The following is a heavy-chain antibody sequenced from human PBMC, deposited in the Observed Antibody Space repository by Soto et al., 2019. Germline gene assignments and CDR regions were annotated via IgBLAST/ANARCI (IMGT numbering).Heavy chain of an antibody. CDR1: NFSISSGYY. V-gene: IGHV4-38-2*01. J-gene: IGHJ4*02. CDR2: IYRSGTT. Sequence: DTLSLTCVVSNFSISSGYYWGWIRQSPGKGLEWIASIYRSGTTSYNPSLKSRVTISVDPSKNQFSLMLTAVTAADTAVYYCARTHSGSYYSVFNYWGRGSLVTVSS. D-gene: IGHD1-26*01. CDR3: ARTHSGSYYSVFNY.